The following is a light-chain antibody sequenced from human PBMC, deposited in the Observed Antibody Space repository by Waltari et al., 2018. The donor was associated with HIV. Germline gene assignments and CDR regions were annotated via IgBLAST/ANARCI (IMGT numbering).Light chain of an antibody. CDR3: SSFANRDGFYVL. V-gene: IGLV2-8*01. CDR1: NSDIGTYDY. Sequence: QSALTQPHSASGSPGLSVTLSCTGTNSDIGTYDYVSWYQQHPGKAPTLVISEVTKRPSGVSDRFSGSKSGNTAFLTVSGLQAEDEADYYCSSFANRDGFYVLFGGGTRLTVL. CDR2: EVT. J-gene: IGLJ2*01.